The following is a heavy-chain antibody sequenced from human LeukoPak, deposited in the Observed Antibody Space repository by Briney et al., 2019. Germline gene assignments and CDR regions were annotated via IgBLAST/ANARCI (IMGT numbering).Heavy chain of an antibody. D-gene: IGHD2-15*01. CDR3: ARVEGLSSSPRTLRY. Sequence: GASVKVSCKASGYTFTGYYIHWVRQAPGQGLEWMGWINPNSGDTDYVQKFQGRVTMTRDTSISTAHMELSSLTSDDTAVYYCARVEGLSSSPRTLRYWGQGTPVSVSS. V-gene: IGHV1-2*02. J-gene: IGHJ4*02. CDR1: GYTFTGYY. CDR2: INPNSGDT.